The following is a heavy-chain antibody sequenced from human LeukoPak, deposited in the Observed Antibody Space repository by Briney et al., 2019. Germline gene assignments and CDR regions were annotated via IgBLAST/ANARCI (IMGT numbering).Heavy chain of an antibody. Sequence: GGSLRLSCAGSGFTFSSCGMHWVRQAPGKGLEWVALIRSDGINKYYVDSVKGRFTVSRDNSKNTLYLQMISLRPEDTAVYYCAKDIPSTSWFLGDWGQGTLVTVSS. CDR2: IRSDGINK. CDR1: GFTFSSCG. V-gene: IGHV3-30*02. D-gene: IGHD6-13*01. J-gene: IGHJ4*02. CDR3: AKDIPSTSWFLGD.